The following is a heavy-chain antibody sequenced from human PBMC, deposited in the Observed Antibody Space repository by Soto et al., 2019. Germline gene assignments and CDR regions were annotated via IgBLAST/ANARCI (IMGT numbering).Heavy chain of an antibody. J-gene: IGHJ6*02. D-gene: IGHD3-22*01. CDR3: ARDMGRDSINYYYGMDV. V-gene: IGHV3-30-3*01. Sequence: PGGSLRLSCAASGFTFSSYAMHWVRQAPGKGLEWVAVISYDGSNKYYADSVKGRFTISRDNSKNTLYLQMNSLRAEDTAVYYCARDMGRDSINYYYGMDVWGQGTTVTVSS. CDR1: GFTFSSYA. CDR2: ISYDGSNK.